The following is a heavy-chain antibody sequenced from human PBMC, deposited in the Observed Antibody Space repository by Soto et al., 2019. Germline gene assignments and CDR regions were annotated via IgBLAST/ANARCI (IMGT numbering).Heavy chain of an antibody. CDR2: IYYSGST. Sequence: SETLSLTCTVSGGSISSYYWSWIRQPPGKGLEWIGHIYYSGSTNYNPSLKSRVTISVDTSKNQLSLKLSSVTAADTAVYYCARVRDCSGGTCYSWWFDPWGQGTLVTVSS. V-gene: IGHV4-59*01. J-gene: IGHJ5*02. CDR3: ARVRDCSGGTCYSWWFDP. CDR1: GGSISSYY. D-gene: IGHD2-15*01.